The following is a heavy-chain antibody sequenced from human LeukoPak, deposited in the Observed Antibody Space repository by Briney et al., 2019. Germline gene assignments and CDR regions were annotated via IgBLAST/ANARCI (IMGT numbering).Heavy chain of an antibody. CDR1: GGSFSGYY. D-gene: IGHD3-3*01. J-gene: IGHJ5*02. V-gene: IGHV4-4*07. CDR3: ARDHLANLASRLFDP. Sequence: SETLSLTCAVYGGSFSGYYWSWIRQPAGKGLEWIGRIYTSGSTNYNPSLKSRVTISVDTSKNQFSLKLSSVTAADTAVYYCARDHLANLASRLFDPWGQGSLVTVSS. CDR2: IYTSGST.